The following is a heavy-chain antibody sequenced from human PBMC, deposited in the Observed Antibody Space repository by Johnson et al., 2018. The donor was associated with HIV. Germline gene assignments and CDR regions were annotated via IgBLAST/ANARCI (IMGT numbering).Heavy chain of an antibody. Sequence: QMLLVESGGGVVRPGRSLRLSCAASGFTFSSYAMHWVRQAPGKGLEWVALISYDGSNKYYGDSVKGRFTISRDSYKNTLYLQMNSLRAEDTAVYFCARDSLDGEYAFDIWGQGTMLTVSS. D-gene: IGHD2-21*01. J-gene: IGHJ3*02. CDR1: GFTFSSYA. V-gene: IGHV3-30*04. CDR2: ISYDGSNK. CDR3: ARDSLDGEYAFDI.